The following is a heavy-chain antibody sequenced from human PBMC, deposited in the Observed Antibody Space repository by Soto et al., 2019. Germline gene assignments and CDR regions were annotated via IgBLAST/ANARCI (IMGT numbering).Heavy chain of an antibody. D-gene: IGHD1-26*01. CDR1: GFTFSSYA. CDR2: ISSNGGST. Sequence: EVQLVESGGGLVQPGGSLRLSCAASGFTFSSYAMHWVRQAPGKGLEYVSAISSNGGSTYYANSVKGRFTISRDNSKNTLYRQMGSLRAEDMAVYYCARRSHRIDSPLYWYFDLWGRGTLVTVSS. J-gene: IGHJ2*01. V-gene: IGHV3-64*01. CDR3: ARRSHRIDSPLYWYFDL.